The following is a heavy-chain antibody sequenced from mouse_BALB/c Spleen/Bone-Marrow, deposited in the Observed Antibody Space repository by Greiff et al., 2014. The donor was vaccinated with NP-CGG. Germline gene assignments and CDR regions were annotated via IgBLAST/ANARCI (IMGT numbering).Heavy chain of an antibody. D-gene: IGHD2-4*01. CDR1: GFTFSGYA. CDR3: TRAMIRENFLDN. J-gene: IGHJ2*01. Sequence: VQLKESGGGLVKPGGSLKLSCAASGFTFSGYAMSWVRQTPEKRLEWVASISGGGCAYYTDSMKGRFTISRDNARNILHLQMSSLRSEDTAMYYCTRAMIRENFLDNWGQGTALTVSS. CDR2: ISGGGCA. V-gene: IGHV5-6-5*01.